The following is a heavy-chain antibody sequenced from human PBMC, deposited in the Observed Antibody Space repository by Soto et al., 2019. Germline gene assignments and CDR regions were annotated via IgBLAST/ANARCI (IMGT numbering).Heavy chain of an antibody. Sequence: GASVKVSCKASGYTFTSYGISWVRQAPGQGLEWMGWISAYNGNTNYAQKLQGRVTMTTDTSTSTAYMELRSLRSDDTAVYYCARDAYYDFWSGYPKINWFDPWGQGTLVTVSS. V-gene: IGHV1-18*01. CDR1: GYTFTSYG. CDR2: ISAYNGNT. CDR3: ARDAYYDFWSGYPKINWFDP. J-gene: IGHJ5*02. D-gene: IGHD3-3*01.